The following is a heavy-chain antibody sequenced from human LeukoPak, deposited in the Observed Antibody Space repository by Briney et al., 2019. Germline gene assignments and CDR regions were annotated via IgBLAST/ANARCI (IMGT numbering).Heavy chain of an antibody. CDR3: AKGKAAGAGGDKNWFDP. CDR1: GFTFSSYG. J-gene: IGHJ5*02. Sequence: GGSLRLSCAASGFTFSSYGMHWVRQAPGKGLEWVAVIWYGGSNKYYADSVKGRFTISRDNSKNTLYLQMNSLRAEDTAVYYCAKGKAAGAGGDKNWFDPWGQGTLVTVSS. D-gene: IGHD2-15*01. V-gene: IGHV3-30*02. CDR2: IWYGGSNK.